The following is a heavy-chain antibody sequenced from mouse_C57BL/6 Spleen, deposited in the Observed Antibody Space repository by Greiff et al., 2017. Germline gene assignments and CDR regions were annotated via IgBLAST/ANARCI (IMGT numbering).Heavy chain of an antibody. CDR2: ISDGGSYT. D-gene: IGHD2-5*01. CDR1: GFTFSSYA. Sequence: EVKVEESGGGLVKPGGSLKLSCAASGFTFSSYAMSWVRQTPEKRLEWVATISDGGSYTYYPDNVKGRFTISRDNAKNNLYLQMSHLKSEDTAMYYCARDQTGYYSNYYFDYWGQGTTLTVSS. V-gene: IGHV5-4*01. CDR3: ARDQTGYYSNYYFDY. J-gene: IGHJ2*01.